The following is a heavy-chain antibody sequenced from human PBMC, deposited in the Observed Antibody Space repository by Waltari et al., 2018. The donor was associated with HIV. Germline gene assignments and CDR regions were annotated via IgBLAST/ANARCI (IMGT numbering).Heavy chain of an antibody. CDR1: GFTFSFYW. V-gene: IGHV3-7*01. Sequence: EVKLEESGGGWVQPGGSLTLPCEASGFTFSFYWLSWGRQAPGKGLEWVANRNQAGTERHYVDSVRGRFTISRDNGKTSLFLQMNSLSVEDTAVYYCATTHGSGAYDNDFDYWGQGTLV. CDR3: ATTHGSGAYDNDFDY. D-gene: IGHD3-10*01. J-gene: IGHJ4*02. CDR2: RNQAGTER.